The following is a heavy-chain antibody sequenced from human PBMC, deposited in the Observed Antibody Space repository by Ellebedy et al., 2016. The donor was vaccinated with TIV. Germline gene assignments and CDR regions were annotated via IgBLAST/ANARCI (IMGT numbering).Heavy chain of an antibody. D-gene: IGHD2-15*01. Sequence: AASVKVSCKASGYSFNIYALHWVRLAPGQSLEWMGWINAGNGNTKYSQKFQGRVTITRDTSASTAYMELSSLRSEDTAVYYCSRGDRVAPPFDYWGQGTLVTVSS. CDR3: SRGDRVAPPFDY. CDR1: GYSFNIYA. J-gene: IGHJ4*02. CDR2: INAGNGNT. V-gene: IGHV1-3*01.